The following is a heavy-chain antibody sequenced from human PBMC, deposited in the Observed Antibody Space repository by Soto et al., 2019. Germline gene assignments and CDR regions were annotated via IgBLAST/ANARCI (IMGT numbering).Heavy chain of an antibody. Sequence: PSETLSLTCAVSGGSISSGGYSWSWIRQPPGKGLEWIGYIYHSGSTYYNPSLKSRVTISVDRSKNQFSLKLSSVTAADTAVYYCARVSQLWLDWFDPWGQGTLVTVSS. J-gene: IGHJ5*02. CDR1: GGSISSGGYS. CDR3: ARVSQLWLDWFDP. CDR2: IYHSGST. D-gene: IGHD5-18*01. V-gene: IGHV4-30-2*01.